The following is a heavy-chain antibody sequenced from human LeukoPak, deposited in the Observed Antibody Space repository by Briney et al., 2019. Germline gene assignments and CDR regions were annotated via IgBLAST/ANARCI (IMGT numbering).Heavy chain of an antibody. CDR3: ASYHY. CDR1: GFTFSNYW. J-gene: IGHJ4*02. V-gene: IGHV3-74*01. D-gene: IGHD2-2*01. Sequence: GGSLRLSCAASGFTFSNYWMHWVRQAPGKGLVWVSRINSDGSSTTYADSVKGRFTISRDNAKNSLYLQMSGLRAEDTAVYYCASYHYWGQGTLVTVSS. CDR2: INSDGSST.